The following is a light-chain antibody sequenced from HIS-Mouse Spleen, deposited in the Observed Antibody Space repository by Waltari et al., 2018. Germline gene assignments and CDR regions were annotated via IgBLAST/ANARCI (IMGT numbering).Light chain of an antibody. CDR2: GAS. CDR1: KSVSSN. V-gene: IGKV3D-15*03. Sequence: EIVMTPSPATLSVSPGERATLSCRASKSVSSNLAWYQQKPGQAPRLLIYGASIRATGIPARFSGSGSGTEFTLTISILQSEDFAVYYCQRYNNWPPLTFGGGTKVEIK. CDR3: QRYNNWPPLT. J-gene: IGKJ4*01.